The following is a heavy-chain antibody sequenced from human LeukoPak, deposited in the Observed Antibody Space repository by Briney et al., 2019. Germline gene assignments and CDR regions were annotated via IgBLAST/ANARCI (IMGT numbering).Heavy chain of an antibody. D-gene: IGHD3-10*01. Sequence: ASVKVSCKASGYTFTSYGISWVRQAPGQGLEWMGWISAYNGNTNYAQKLQGRVTMTTDTSTSTAYMELRSLRSEDTAVYYCAREPQAIYYGSGSYDWGQGTLVTVSS. CDR1: GYTFTSYG. V-gene: IGHV1-18*01. J-gene: IGHJ4*02. CDR3: AREPQAIYYGSGSYD. CDR2: ISAYNGNT.